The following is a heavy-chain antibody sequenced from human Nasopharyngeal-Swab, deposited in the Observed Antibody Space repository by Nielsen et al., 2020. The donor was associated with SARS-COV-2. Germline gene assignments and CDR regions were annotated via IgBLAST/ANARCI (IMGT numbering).Heavy chain of an antibody. CDR3: VRDTPAMFAY. V-gene: IGHV3-9*01. CDR2: ISWNSVSI. CDR1: GFTFDDYA. J-gene: IGHJ4*02. Sequence: SLKISCAASGFTFDDYAMHWVRQAPGKGLEWVSGISWNSVSIGYADSVKGRFAISRDNAKNSLYLQMNSLRAEDTAVYYCVRDTPAMFAYWGQGMLVTVSS.